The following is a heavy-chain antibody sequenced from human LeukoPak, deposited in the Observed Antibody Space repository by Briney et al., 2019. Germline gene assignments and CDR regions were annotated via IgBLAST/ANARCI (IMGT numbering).Heavy chain of an antibody. D-gene: IGHD1-26*01. Sequence: GGSLRLSCSASGFTFSSHWMSWVRQAPGKGPEWVANIKQDGTEIYYVDSVKGRFTISRDNAKNSLYLQMNSLRDEDTAVYYCARDKVVGATFFDYWGQGTLVTVSS. CDR3: ARDKVVGATFFDY. CDR2: IKQDGTEI. V-gene: IGHV3-7*01. CDR1: GFTFSSHW. J-gene: IGHJ4*02.